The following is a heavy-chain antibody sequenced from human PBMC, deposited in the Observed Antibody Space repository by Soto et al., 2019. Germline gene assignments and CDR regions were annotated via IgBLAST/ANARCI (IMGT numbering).Heavy chain of an antibody. CDR3: AHRDYYNSSGYAPFDS. J-gene: IGHJ4*02. Sequence: QITLKESGPTLVKPTQTLTLTCSFSGFSLSTSGVGVGWIRQPPGKALEWLVLLYWNEDKRYSPSLESRLTVTKDTSKNQVVLTMTNVDPVDTATYYCAHRDYYNSSGYAPFDSCGQGTLVTVSP. V-gene: IGHV2-5*01. D-gene: IGHD3-22*01. CDR2: LYWNEDK. CDR1: GFSLSTSGVG.